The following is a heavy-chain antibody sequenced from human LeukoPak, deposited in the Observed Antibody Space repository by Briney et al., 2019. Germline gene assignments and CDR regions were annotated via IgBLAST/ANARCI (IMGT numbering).Heavy chain of an antibody. D-gene: IGHD6-19*01. Sequence: ASVKVSCKASGYTFSSYHIHWVRQAPGQGLEWMGIINPSGGSTSYAQKFQGRVTMTRDTSTSTVYMELSSLRSEDTAVYYCAREDSSGRVPDYWGQGTLVTVSS. V-gene: IGHV1-46*01. CDR1: GYTFSSYH. CDR2: INPSGGST. J-gene: IGHJ4*02. CDR3: AREDSSGRVPDY.